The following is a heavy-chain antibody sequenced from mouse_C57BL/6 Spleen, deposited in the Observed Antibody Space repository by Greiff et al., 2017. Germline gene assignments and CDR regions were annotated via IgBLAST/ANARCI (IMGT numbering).Heavy chain of an antibody. CDR3: AKGWLLYYAMDY. CDR2: IHPNSGST. D-gene: IGHD2-3*01. V-gene: IGHV1-64*01. Sequence: QVQLQQPGAELVKPGASVKLSCKASGYTFTSYWMHWVKQRPGQGLEWIGMIHPNSGSTNYNEKFKSKATLTVDKSSSTAYMQLSSLTSEDSAVYYCAKGWLLYYAMDYWGQGTSVTVSS. CDR1: GYTFTSYW. J-gene: IGHJ4*01.